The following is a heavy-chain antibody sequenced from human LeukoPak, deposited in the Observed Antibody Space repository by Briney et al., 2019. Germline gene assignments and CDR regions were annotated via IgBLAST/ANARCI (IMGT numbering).Heavy chain of an antibody. CDR1: GYTFTSYG. Sequence: VASVKVSCKASGYTFTSYGISWVRQAPGQGLXWMXXISAYXXXXXXXXXXXXXXXMTTXTSTSTAYMELRSLRSDDTAVYYCARDHYYFDYWGQGTLVTVSS. CDR2: ISAYXXXX. CDR3: ARDHYYFDY. J-gene: IGHJ4*02. V-gene: IGHV1-18*01.